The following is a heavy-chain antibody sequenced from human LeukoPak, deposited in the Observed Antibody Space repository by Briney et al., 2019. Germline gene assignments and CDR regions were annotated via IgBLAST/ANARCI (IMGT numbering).Heavy chain of an antibody. Sequence: SETLSLTCAVYGGSFSGYYWSWIRQPPGKGLEWIGEITHSGSTNNNLSLKSRVTISVDTSKNQFSLKLSSVTAADTAVYYCARALDYYGSGSWPYITYYFDYWGQGTLVTVSS. CDR3: ARALDYYGSGSWPYITYYFDY. V-gene: IGHV4-34*01. CDR2: ITHSGST. J-gene: IGHJ4*02. D-gene: IGHD3-10*01. CDR1: GGSFSGYY.